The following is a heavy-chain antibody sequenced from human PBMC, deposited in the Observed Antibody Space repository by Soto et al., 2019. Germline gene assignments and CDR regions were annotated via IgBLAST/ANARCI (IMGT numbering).Heavy chain of an antibody. CDR3: ARKIGNFGVVIRDWFDP. J-gene: IGHJ5*02. Sequence: ETLSLTCTVSGGSISSSSYYWGWIRQPPGKGLEWIGSIYYSGSTYYNPSLKSRVTISVDTSKNQFSLKLSSVTAADTAVYYCARKIGNFGVVIRDWFDPWGQGTLVTVSS. CDR2: IYYSGST. CDR1: GGSISSSSYY. D-gene: IGHD3-3*01. V-gene: IGHV4-39*07.